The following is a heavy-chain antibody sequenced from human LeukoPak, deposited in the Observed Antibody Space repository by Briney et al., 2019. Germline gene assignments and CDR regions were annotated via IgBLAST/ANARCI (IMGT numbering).Heavy chain of an antibody. CDR1: GGSISSYY. CDR2: IYYSGST. CDR3: ARASSSSSDYYYYGMDV. J-gene: IGHJ6*02. Sequence: SEALSLTCTVSGGSISSYYWSWIRQPPGKGMEWIGYIYYSGSTNYNPSLKSRVTISVDTSKNQFSLKLSSVTAADTAVYYCARASSSSSDYYYYGMDVWGQGTTVTVSS. V-gene: IGHV4-59*08. D-gene: IGHD6-6*01.